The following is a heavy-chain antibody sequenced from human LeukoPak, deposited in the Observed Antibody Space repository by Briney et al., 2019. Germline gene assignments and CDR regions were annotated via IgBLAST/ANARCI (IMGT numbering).Heavy chain of an antibody. J-gene: IGHJ2*01. CDR1: GGSISSSSFY. V-gene: IGHV4-39*01. D-gene: IGHD3-9*01. CDR3: ARSFYDNNWYFGL. CDR2: IYYSGST. Sequence: SETLSLTCTVSGGSISSSSFYWGWIRQPPGKGLEWIGSIYYSGSTYYNPSLKSRVIISVDTSKNQFSLKLSSVTAADTAVYYCARSFYDNNWYFGLWGRGTQVTVSS.